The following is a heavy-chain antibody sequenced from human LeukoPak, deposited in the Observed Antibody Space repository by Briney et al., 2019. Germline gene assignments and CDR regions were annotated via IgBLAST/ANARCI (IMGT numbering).Heavy chain of an antibody. CDR1: GYSFTSHW. D-gene: IGHD6-19*01. V-gene: IGHV5-51*01. CDR3: ATPPIAVSGTDDAFDI. J-gene: IGHJ3*02. Sequence: GESLKISRQGSGYSFTSHWIGWVRQMPGKGLEWMGIIYPGDSDTSYSPSFLGQVTISAAKPISTAYLQWSSLKASDTAMYYCATPPIAVSGTDDAFDIWGQGTMVTVSS. CDR2: IYPGDSDT.